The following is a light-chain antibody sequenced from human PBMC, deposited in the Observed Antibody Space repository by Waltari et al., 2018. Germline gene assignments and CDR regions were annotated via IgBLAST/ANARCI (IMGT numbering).Light chain of an antibody. V-gene: IGLV2-14*01. J-gene: IGLJ3*02. CDR1: SSDLGAYHY. CDR3: SSYTSSSTWV. Sequence: QSALTQPASVSGSPGQSITISCTGTSSDLGAYHYVSWYQQHPGKAPKLMIYDVSKRPSGVSSRFSGSKSGNTASLTISGLQAEDEADYYCSSYTSSSTWVFGGGTKLTVL. CDR2: DVS.